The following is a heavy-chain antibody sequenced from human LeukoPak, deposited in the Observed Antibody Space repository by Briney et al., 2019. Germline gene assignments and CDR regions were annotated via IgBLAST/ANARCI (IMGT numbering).Heavy chain of an antibody. CDR3: ARGCSGVSCPNWLDP. V-gene: IGHV5-51*01. Sequence: GESLKISCKGSGYSFTSYWIGWVRQMPGKGLEWMGIIYPGDSDTRYSPSFQGQVTISADKSISTAYLQWSSLKASDTAMYYCARGCSGVSCPNWLDPWGQGTLVTVSS. J-gene: IGHJ5*02. D-gene: IGHD2-15*01. CDR1: GYSFTSYW. CDR2: IYPGDSDT.